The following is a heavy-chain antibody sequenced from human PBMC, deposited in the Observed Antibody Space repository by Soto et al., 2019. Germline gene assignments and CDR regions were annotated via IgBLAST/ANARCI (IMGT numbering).Heavy chain of an antibody. CDR2: IYPGNSNT. D-gene: IGHD3-10*01. CDR3: AGGGVRGVITRSRDYYGMDV. CDR1: GYSFTNYW. Sequence: GESMKISCQGSGYSFTNYWIGWVRQMPGTGLEWLGIIYPGNSNTRYSPSFEGQVTISADTSISTAYLQWSSLKASDTAMYYCAGGGVRGVITRSRDYYGMDVWGQGTTVTVSS. V-gene: IGHV5-51*01. J-gene: IGHJ6*02.